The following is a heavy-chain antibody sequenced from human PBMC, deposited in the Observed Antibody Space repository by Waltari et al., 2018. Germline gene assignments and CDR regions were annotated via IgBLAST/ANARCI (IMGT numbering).Heavy chain of an antibody. D-gene: IGHD3-9*01. CDR1: GFTFSSYA. Sequence: EVQLLESGGGLVQPGGSLRLSCAASGFTFSSYAMSWVRQAPGKGLEWVSDISGSGGITYYADSVKGRFTISRDSSKSTTHLHMNSLRVEDTAVYYCAKGTQNYGYFNLEYWGQGTLVTVSS. V-gene: IGHV3-23*01. J-gene: IGHJ4*02. CDR3: AKGTQNYGYFNLEY. CDR2: ISGSGGIT.